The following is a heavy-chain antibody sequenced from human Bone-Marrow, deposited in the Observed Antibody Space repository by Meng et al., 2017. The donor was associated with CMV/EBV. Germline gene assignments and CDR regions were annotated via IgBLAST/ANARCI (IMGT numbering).Heavy chain of an antibody. CDR1: GYTFTSYD. CDR3: ASGTYSSSSFGFYYCSHSRGV. CDR2: INPSSGNT. V-gene: IGHV1-8*01. Sequence: ASVKVSCKASGYTFTSYDINWVRQATGQGLEWMGWINPSSGNTGYAQKFQGRVTRTRNTSISTAYMELNSLRSEYTAVYYCASGTYSSSSFGFYYCSHSRGVWGQGTTVTVSS. J-gene: IGHJ6*02. D-gene: IGHD6-6*01.